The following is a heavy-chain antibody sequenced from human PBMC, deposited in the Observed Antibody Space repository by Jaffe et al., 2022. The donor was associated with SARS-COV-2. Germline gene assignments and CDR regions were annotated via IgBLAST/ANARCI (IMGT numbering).Heavy chain of an antibody. V-gene: IGHV3-21*01. CDR1: GFTFSSYS. D-gene: IGHD6-13*01. CDR3: ASPPSIAAAGTRVDP. CDR2: ISSSSSYI. Sequence: EVQLVESGGGLVKPGGSLRLSCAASGFTFSSYSMNWVRQAPGKGLEWVSSISSSSSYIYYADSVKGRFTISRDNAKNSLYLQMNSLRAEDTAVYYCASPPSIAAAGTRVDPWGQGTLVTVSS. J-gene: IGHJ5*02.